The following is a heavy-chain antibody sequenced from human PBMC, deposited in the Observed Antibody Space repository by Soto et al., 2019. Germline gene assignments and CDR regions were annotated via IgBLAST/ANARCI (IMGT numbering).Heavy chain of an antibody. D-gene: IGHD3-9*01. CDR2: IVVGSGNT. V-gene: IGHV1-58*01. Sequence: SVKVSCKASGFTFTSSAVQWVRQARGQRLEWIGWIVVGSGNTNYAQKFQERVTITRDMSTSTAYMELSSLRSEDTAVYYCAADGGYDILTGYPKNYYYYGMDVRGQGTTVTVSS. CDR3: AADGGYDILTGYPKNYYYYGMDV. CDR1: GFTFTSSA. J-gene: IGHJ6*02.